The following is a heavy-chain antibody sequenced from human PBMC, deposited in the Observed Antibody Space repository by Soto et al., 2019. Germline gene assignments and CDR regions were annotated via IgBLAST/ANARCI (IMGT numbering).Heavy chain of an antibody. Sequence: GASVKVSCKASGYTFTSYDINWVRQATGQGLEWMGWMNPNSGNTGYAQKFQGRVTMTRNTSISTAYMEMSSLTSEDTAVYYCARGITMVRGVIIPNYYYYYMDVWGKGTTVTVSS. CDR3: ARGITMVRGVIIPNYYYYYMDV. V-gene: IGHV1-8*01. CDR1: GYTFTSYD. D-gene: IGHD3-10*01. CDR2: MNPNSGNT. J-gene: IGHJ6*03.